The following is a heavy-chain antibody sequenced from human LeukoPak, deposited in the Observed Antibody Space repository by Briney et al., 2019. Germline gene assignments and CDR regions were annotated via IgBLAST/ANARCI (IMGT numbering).Heavy chain of an antibody. CDR1: GFTFSDHY. Sequence: GGSLRLSCAASGFTFSDHYMDWVRQASGKGLEWLGRIKSKTDGGTTDYAAPVKGRITVSRDDSKNTLYLQMNSLKTEDTAVYYCTGYYYDSSGSFFDYWGQGTLVTVSS. V-gene: IGHV3-15*01. CDR2: IKSKTDGGTT. J-gene: IGHJ4*02. CDR3: TGYYYDSSGSFFDY. D-gene: IGHD3-22*01.